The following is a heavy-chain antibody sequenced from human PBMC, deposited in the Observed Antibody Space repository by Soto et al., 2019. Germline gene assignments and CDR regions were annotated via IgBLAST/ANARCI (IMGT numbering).Heavy chain of an antibody. J-gene: IGHJ4*02. V-gene: IGHV3-30*18. Sequence: GGSLRLSCASSGFTFTNYGLHWVRQAPGKGLEWVAVISHDGINKYYEDSVKGRFTISRDTSKNTLYLQMNSLRPEDTAVYFCAKDRGYEILDSWGQGTQVTVSS. CDR3: AKDRGYEILDS. CDR1: GFTFTNYG. CDR2: ISHDGINK. D-gene: IGHD5-12*01.